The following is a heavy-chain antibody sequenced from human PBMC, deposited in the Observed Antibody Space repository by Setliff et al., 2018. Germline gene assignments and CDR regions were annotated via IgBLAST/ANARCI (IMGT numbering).Heavy chain of an antibody. Sequence: PGGSLRLSCAASGFTFSNYRMHWVRQAPGKGLEWVAVIWHDGGNKYHADPVKGRFTISRDNSKNTLYLQMNSLRPEDTAVYYCARTCSGSGCYAGLESWGQGTPVTVSS. V-gene: IGHV3-33*08. D-gene: IGHD2-15*01. J-gene: IGHJ4*02. CDR2: IWHDGGNK. CDR1: GFTFSNYR. CDR3: ARTCSGSGCYAGLES.